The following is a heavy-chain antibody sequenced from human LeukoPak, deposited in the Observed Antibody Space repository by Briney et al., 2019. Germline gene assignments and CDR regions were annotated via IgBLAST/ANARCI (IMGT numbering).Heavy chain of an antibody. CDR3: ARGGMTTVTKSAFDI. J-gene: IGHJ3*02. Sequence: SQTLSLTCTVSGGSISSGGYYWSWIHQHPGKGLEWIGYFYYSGSTYYNPSLKSRVTISVDTSKNQFSLKLSSVTAADTAVYYCARGGMTTVTKSAFDIWGQGTMVTVSS. CDR2: FYYSGST. CDR1: GGSISSGGYY. D-gene: IGHD4-17*01. V-gene: IGHV4-31*03.